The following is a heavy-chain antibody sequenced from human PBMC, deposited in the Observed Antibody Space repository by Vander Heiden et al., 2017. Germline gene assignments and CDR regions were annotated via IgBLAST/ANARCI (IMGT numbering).Heavy chain of an antibody. D-gene: IGHD3-16*01. Sequence: EVQLVESGGGLVQPGGSLRLSCAASGFTLSRYSMTGVRQPPGIGLECVSYISNSIITTYYAVSPKVRFTIFRDNAKIALYLQMNSLRDEDTAVYYCSRQGAGWGHPAVYYYYGIDVW. CDR3: SRQGAGWGHPAVYYYYGIDV. J-gene: IGHJ6*01. V-gene: IGHV3-48*02. CDR2: ISNSIITT. CDR1: GFTLSRYS.